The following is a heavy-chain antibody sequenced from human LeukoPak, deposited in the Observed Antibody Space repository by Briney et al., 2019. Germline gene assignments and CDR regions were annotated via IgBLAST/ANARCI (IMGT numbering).Heavy chain of an antibody. D-gene: IGHD3-10*01. Sequence: SETLSLTCTVSGGSISSCYWSWIRQPAGKGLEWIGRIYTSGSTNYNPSLKSRVTMSVDTSKNQFSLKLSSVTAADTAVYYCASTRITGSYYNPHDYWGQGTLVTVSS. CDR2: IYTSGST. J-gene: IGHJ4*02. V-gene: IGHV4-4*07. CDR3: ASTRITGSYYNPHDY. CDR1: GGSISSCY.